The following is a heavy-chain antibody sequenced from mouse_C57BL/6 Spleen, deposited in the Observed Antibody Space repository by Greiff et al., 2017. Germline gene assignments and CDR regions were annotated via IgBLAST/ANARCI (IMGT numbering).Heavy chain of an antibody. CDR3: ARAYYYGSSQGFAY. V-gene: IGHV1-72*01. Sequence: QVQLQQPGAELVKPGASVKLSCKASGYTFTSYWMHWVKQRPGRGLGWIGRIDPNSGGTKYTEKFKSKATLTVDKPSSTAYMQLSSLTSEDSAVYYCARAYYYGSSQGFAYWGQGTLVTVSA. J-gene: IGHJ3*01. CDR1: GYTFTSYW. CDR2: IDPNSGGT. D-gene: IGHD1-1*01.